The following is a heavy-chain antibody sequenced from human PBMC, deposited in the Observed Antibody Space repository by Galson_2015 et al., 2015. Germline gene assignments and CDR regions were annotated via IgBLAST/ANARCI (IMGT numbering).Heavy chain of an antibody. D-gene: IGHD1-26*01. Sequence: TLSLTCTVSGGSIATEGYYWTWIRQHPGKGLEWIGYIYYTGSTYYNPSLKSRLTISLDRSNNQFSLRLSSATAADTAVYYCATSFQRSHAFDIWGQGTMVTVSS. CDR2: IYYTGST. CDR1: GGSIATEGYY. J-gene: IGHJ3*02. V-gene: IGHV4-31*03. CDR3: ATSFQRSHAFDI.